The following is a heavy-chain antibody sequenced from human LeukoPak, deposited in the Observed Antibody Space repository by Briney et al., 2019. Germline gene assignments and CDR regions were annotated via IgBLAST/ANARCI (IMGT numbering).Heavy chain of an antibody. J-gene: IGHJ5*02. CDR3: AKWELPTYP. V-gene: IGHV3-30*02. Sequence: GGSLRLSCAASGFTFNNAWMSWVRQAPGKGLEWVAFIRYDGSNKYYADSVKGRFTISRDNSKNTLYLQMNSLRAEDTAVYYCAKWELPTYPWGQGTLVTVSS. D-gene: IGHD2/OR15-2a*01. CDR2: IRYDGSNK. CDR1: GFTFNNAW.